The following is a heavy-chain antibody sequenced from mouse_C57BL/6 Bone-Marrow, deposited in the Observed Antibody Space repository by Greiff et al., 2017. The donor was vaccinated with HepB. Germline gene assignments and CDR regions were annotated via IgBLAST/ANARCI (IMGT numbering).Heavy chain of an antibody. CDR2: IDPENGDT. CDR1: GFNIKDDY. V-gene: IGHV14-4*01. J-gene: IGHJ2*01. Sequence: VQLQQSGAELVRPGASVKLSCTASGFNIKDDYMHWVKQRPEQGLEWIGWIDPENGDTEYASKFQGKATITADTSANTACLQLSSLTSEYTAVYYCTILGYFDYWGQGTTLTVSS. CDR3: TILGYFDY.